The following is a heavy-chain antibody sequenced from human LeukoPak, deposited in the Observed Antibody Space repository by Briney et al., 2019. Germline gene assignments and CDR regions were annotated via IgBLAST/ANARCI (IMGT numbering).Heavy chain of an antibody. J-gene: IGHJ5*02. CDR2: VFYTGSS. CDR1: GDSINSYY. CDR3: ARERGDNWNVGP. Sequence: SETLSLTCTVSGDSINSYYWSWVRQPPGKGLEWIGHVFYTGSSNYNPSLKSRVTISLDRSKNQFSLRLTSVTAADTAVYYCARERGDNWNVGPWGQGTLVTVSS. V-gene: IGHV4-59*01. D-gene: IGHD1-20*01.